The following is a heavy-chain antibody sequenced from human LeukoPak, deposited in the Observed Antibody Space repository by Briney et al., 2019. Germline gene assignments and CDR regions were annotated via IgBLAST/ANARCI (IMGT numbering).Heavy chain of an antibody. Sequence: PSETLSLTCSVSGASVTGTVCYWGWIRQPPGRGLEWIGEMYYSGTAYYNPSLKSRVTTSADTSKNQFSLKLSSVSAADTAVYYCVRRWYCSGTKCYKETGFDPWGQGTLVTVSS. D-gene: IGHD6-25*01. CDR1: GASVTGTVCY. CDR3: VRRWYCSGTKCYKETGFDP. V-gene: IGHV4-39*01. J-gene: IGHJ5*02. CDR2: MYYSGTA.